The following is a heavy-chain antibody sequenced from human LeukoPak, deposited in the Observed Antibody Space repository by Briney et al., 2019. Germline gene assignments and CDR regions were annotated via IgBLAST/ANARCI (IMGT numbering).Heavy chain of an antibody. J-gene: IGHJ4*02. D-gene: IGHD1-26*01. CDR3: ARQPTSEPFFHY. V-gene: IGHV4-39*01. CDR1: GGSISSSSYY. CDR2: IYYSGST. Sequence: SETLSLTCTVSGGSISSSSYYWGWIRQPPGKGLEWIGSIYYSGSTYYNPSLKSRVTISVDTSKNQFSLKLSSVTAADTAVYYCARQPTSEPFFHYWGQGTLVTVSS.